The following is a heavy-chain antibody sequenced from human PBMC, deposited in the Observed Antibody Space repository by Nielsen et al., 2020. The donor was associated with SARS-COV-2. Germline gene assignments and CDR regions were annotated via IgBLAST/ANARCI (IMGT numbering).Heavy chain of an antibody. D-gene: IGHD6-13*01. CDR1: GFTFSSYA. CDR3: ARRRIAAAGLVY. V-gene: IGHV3-30-3*01. Sequence: GESLKISCAASGFTFSSYAMHWVRQAPGKGLEWVAVISYDGSNKYYADSVKGRFTISRDNSKNTLYLQMNSLRAEDTAVYYCARRRIAAAGLVYWGQGTLVTVSS. J-gene: IGHJ4*02. CDR2: ISYDGSNK.